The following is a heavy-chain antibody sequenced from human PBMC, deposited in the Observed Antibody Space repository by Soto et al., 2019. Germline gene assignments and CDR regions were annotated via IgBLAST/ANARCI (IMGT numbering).Heavy chain of an antibody. V-gene: IGHV4-59*12. J-gene: IGHJ4*02. CDR1: GGSLSSYY. CDR2: IYHSGSI. Sequence: SETLSLTCTVSGGSLSSYYWSWIRQPPGKGLEWIGYIYHSGSIYYNPSLKSRVTISVDRSKNQFSLKLSSVTAADTDVYYCARVPDYWGQGTLVTVSS. CDR3: ARVPDY.